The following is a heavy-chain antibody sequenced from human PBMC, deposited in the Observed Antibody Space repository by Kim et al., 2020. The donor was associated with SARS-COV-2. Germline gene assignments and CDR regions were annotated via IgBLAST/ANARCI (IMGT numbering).Heavy chain of an antibody. D-gene: IGHD6-19*01. CDR2: INTDGRRT. CDR1: GFTYSSYW. V-gene: IGHV3-74*01. CDR3: VRDSGWSRFGS. J-gene: IGHJ4*02. Sequence: GGSLRLSCAASGFTYSSYWMHWVRQAPGKGLMWVALINTDGRRTNYADSVKGRFTISRDNAKNTLYLQMNSLRAEDTAVYYCVRDSGWSRFGSWGQGTLVTVSS.